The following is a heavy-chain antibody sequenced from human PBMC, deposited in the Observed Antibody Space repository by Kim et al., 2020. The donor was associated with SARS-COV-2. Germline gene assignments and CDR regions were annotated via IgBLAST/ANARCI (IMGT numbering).Heavy chain of an antibody. J-gene: IGHJ4*02. Sequence: SETLSLTCAVYGGSFSGYYWSWIRQPPGKGLEWIGEINHSGSTNYNPSLKSRVTISVDTSKNQFSLKLSSVTAADTAVYYCARSGGMVRGVIIYYWGQGTLVTVSS. CDR1: GGSFSGYY. CDR2: INHSGST. CDR3: ARSGGMVRGVIIYY. V-gene: IGHV4-34*01. D-gene: IGHD3-10*01.